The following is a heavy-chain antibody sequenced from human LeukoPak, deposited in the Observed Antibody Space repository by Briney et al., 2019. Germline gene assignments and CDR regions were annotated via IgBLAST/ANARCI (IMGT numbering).Heavy chain of an antibody. J-gene: IGHJ4*02. CDR3: ATGPPDLEWELRR. D-gene: IGHD1-26*01. CDR2: ISPSGGST. CDR1: GYTFTSNY. Sequence: ASVKVSCKAFGYTFTSNYMHWVRQAPGQGPEWMGVISPSGGSTTYAQKFQGRVTMTEDTSTDTAYMDLSSLRSEDTAVYYCATGPPDLEWELRRWGQGTLVTVSS. V-gene: IGHV1-46*01.